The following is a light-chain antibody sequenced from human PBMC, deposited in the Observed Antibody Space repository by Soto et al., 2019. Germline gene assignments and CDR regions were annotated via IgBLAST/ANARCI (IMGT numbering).Light chain of an antibody. V-gene: IGLV2-14*01. CDR3: SSYTSSSTVV. Sequence: QAVVTQPASVSGSPGQSITISCTGTSSDVGGYNYVSWYQQHPGRAPKLMIYDVSNRPSGVSNRFSGSKSGNTASLTISGLQAEDEADYYCSSYTSSSTVVFAGGTKLTVL. J-gene: IGLJ2*01. CDR1: SSDVGGYNY. CDR2: DVS.